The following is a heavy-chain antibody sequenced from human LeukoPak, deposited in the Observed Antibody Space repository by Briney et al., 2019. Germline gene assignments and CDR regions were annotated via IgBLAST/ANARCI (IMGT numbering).Heavy chain of an antibody. D-gene: IGHD2-21*01. CDR1: GFTFSSYA. Sequence: PGGSLRLSCAASGFTFSSYAMSWVRQAPGKGLEWVSAISGSGGSTYYADSVKGRFTISRDNSKNTLYLQMNSLRAEDTAVYYCANIPKSRLWAFDIWGQGTMVTVSS. J-gene: IGHJ3*02. V-gene: IGHV3-23*01. CDR3: ANIPKSRLWAFDI. CDR2: ISGSGGST.